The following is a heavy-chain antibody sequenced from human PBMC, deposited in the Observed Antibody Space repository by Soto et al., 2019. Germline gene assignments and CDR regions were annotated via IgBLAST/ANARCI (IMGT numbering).Heavy chain of an antibody. CDR3: ARGGGALITILWSGYYTAPYYYGMDV. CDR2: MNPNSGNT. Sequence: ASVKVSCKASGYTFTSYDINWVRQATGQGLEWMGWMNPNSGNTGYAQKFQGRVTMTRNTSISTAYMELSSLRSEDTAVYYCARGGGALITILWSGYYTAPYYYGMDVWGQGTTVTVSS. V-gene: IGHV1-8*01. CDR1: GYTFTSYD. J-gene: IGHJ6*02. D-gene: IGHD3-3*01.